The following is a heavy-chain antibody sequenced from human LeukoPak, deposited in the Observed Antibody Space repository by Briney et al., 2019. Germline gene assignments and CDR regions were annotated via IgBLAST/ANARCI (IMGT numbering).Heavy chain of an antibody. Sequence: GGSLRLSCAASGFTFSSYAMNWVRQAPGKGLEWVSAISGRDGSTYYADSVKGRFTISRDNSKNTLYLQMNSLRAEDTAVYYCAKIRPPAYDIWGQGTMVTVSS. CDR3: AKIRPPAYDI. D-gene: IGHD3-3*02. V-gene: IGHV3-23*01. CDR1: GFTFSSYA. CDR2: ISGRDGST. J-gene: IGHJ3*02.